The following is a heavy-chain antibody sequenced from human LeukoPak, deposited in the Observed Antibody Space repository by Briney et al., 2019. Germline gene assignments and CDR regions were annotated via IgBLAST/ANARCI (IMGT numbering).Heavy chain of an antibody. J-gene: IGHJ4*02. CDR2: IYYSGST. CDR1: GGSISSSSYY. Sequence: PETLSLTCTVSGGSISSSSYYWGWIRQPPGKGLEWIGSIYYSGSTYYNPSLKSRVTISVDTSKNQFSLKLSSVTAADTAVYYCARHRGSSSLFDYWGQGTLVTVSS. CDR3: ARHRGSSSLFDY. V-gene: IGHV4-39*07. D-gene: IGHD6-6*01.